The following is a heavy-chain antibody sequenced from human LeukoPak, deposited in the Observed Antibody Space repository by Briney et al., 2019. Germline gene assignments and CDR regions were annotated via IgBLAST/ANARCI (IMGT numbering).Heavy chain of an antibody. CDR3: ARRYCSGGSCYSFRGDWFDP. D-gene: IGHD2-15*01. J-gene: IGHJ5*02. V-gene: IGHV3-33*08. CDR2: IWYDGSNK. CDR1: GFTFGSCW. Sequence: QAGGSLRLSCAASGFTFGSCWMNWVRQAPGKGLEWVAVIWYDGSNKYYADSVKGRFTISRDNSKNTLYLQMNSLRAEDTAVYYCARRYCSGGSCYSFRGDWFDPWGQGTLVTVSS.